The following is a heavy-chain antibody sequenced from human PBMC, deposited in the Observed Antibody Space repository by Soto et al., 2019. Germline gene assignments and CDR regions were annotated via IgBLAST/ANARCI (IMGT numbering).Heavy chain of an antibody. V-gene: IGHV4-34*01. CDR2: INHSGST. CDR3: ARGAYSSSSNDYYGMDV. CDR1: GGSFSCYY. Sequence: SETLSPTCAVYGGSFSCYYWSWIRQPPGKGLEVIGEINHSGSTNYNPSLKSRVTISVDTSKNQFSLKLSSVTAANTAVYYCARGAYSSSSNDYYGMDVWGQGTTVTVSS. D-gene: IGHD6-6*01. J-gene: IGHJ6*02.